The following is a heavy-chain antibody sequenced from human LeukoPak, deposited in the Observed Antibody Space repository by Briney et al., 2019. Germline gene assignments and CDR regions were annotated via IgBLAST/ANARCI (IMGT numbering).Heavy chain of an antibody. CDR2: ISWNSGSI. J-gene: IGHJ4*02. CDR3: AKDNYDSSGYYDY. V-gene: IGHV3-9*01. CDR1: GFTFDDYA. Sequence: SLRLSCAASGFTFDDYAMHWVRQALGKGLEWVSGISWNSGSIGYADSVKGRFTISRDNAKNSLYLQMNSLRAEDTALYYCAKDNYDSSGYYDYWGQGTLVTVSS. D-gene: IGHD3-22*01.